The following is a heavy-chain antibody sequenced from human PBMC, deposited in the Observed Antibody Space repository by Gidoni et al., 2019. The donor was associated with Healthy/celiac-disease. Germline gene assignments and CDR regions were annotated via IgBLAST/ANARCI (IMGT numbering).Heavy chain of an antibody. CDR3: AKRYYDSSGYYQH. CDR2: IRGSGGST. D-gene: IGHD3-22*01. Sequence: EVQLLESGGGLVQPGGSMRLYCAAPGFTFSSYAMSWVRQAPGKGLGWVPVIRGSGGSTYYADSVKGRFTISIDNSKNTLYLQMNSLRAEDTAVYYCAKRYYDSSGYYQHWGQGTLVTVSS. CDR1: GFTFSSYA. J-gene: IGHJ1*01. V-gene: IGHV3-23*01.